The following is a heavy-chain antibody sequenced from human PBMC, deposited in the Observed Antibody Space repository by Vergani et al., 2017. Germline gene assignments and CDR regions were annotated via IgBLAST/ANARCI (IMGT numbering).Heavy chain of an antibody. CDR3: TKGSRGYTGYFVDY. CDR2: FRGSSATP. D-gene: IGHD5-12*01. J-gene: IGHJ4*02. V-gene: IGHV4-39*01. CDR1: GGSISSSSYY. Sequence: QLQLQESGPGLVKPSETLSLTCTVSGGSISSSSYYWGWIRQPPGKGLEWVSSFRGSSATPYYADSVKGRFIISGDNSKNTLHLQMNSLRADDTAVYYCTKGSRGYTGYFVDYWGQGTLATVSS.